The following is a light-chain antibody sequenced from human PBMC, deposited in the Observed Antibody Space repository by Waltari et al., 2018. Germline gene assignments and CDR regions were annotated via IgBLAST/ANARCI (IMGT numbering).Light chain of an antibody. V-gene: IGLV3-1*01. CDR2: QDS. J-gene: IGLJ3*02. CDR3: QAWDSNTGV. CDR1: KLGNKY. Sequence: SYELTQPPSVSVSPGQTASITCSGDKLGNKYVVWYQQQPGQSPVLVIYQDSKRPSGIPERFSGSNSGNTATLTISGTQAMDEADYYCQAWDSNTGVFGGGAKLTVL.